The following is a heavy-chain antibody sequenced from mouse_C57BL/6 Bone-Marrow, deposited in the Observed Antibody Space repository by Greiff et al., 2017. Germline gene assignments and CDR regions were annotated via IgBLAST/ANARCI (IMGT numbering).Heavy chain of an antibody. CDR1: GFTFTDYY. Sequence: EVMLVESGGGLVQPGGSLSLSCAASGFTFTDYYMSWVRQPPGKALEWLGFIRNKANGYTTEYSASVKGRFTISRDNSQSILYLQMNALRAEDSATYYCARYNDGYYVAYWGQGTLVTVSA. J-gene: IGHJ3*01. CDR2: IRNKANGYTT. V-gene: IGHV7-3*01. CDR3: ARYNDGYYVAY. D-gene: IGHD2-3*01.